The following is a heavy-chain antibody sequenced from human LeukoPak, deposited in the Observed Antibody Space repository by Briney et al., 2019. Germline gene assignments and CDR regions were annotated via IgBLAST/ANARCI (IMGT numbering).Heavy chain of an antibody. CDR1: GGSISSGDYP. J-gene: IGHJ4*02. CDR3: ARQASGSYYMDY. D-gene: IGHD3-10*01. V-gene: IGHV4-30-2*01. CDR2: VYHTGST. Sequence: SETLSLTCAVSGGSISSGDYPWSWIRQPPGEGLEWIGHVYHTGSTQYNPSLKSLVTLSVDRSKSQFSLRLSSVTAADTAVYYCARQASGSYYMDYWGQGILVTVSS.